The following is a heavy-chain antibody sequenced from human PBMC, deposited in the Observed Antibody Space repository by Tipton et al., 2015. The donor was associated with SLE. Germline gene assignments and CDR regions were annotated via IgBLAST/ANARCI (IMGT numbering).Heavy chain of an antibody. CDR3: ARAGGRWLGRKYFDY. Sequence: LRLSCAVYGGSFSGYYWSWIRQPPGKGLEWIGEINHSGSTNYNPSLKSRVTISVDASKNQFSLKLSSVTAADTAVYYCARAGGRWLGRKYFDYWGQGTLVTVSS. CDR1: GGSFSGYY. V-gene: IGHV4-34*01. D-gene: IGHD5-24*01. J-gene: IGHJ4*02. CDR2: INHSGST.